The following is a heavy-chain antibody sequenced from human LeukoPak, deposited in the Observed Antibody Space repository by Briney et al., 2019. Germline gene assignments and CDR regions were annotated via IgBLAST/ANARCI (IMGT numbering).Heavy chain of an antibody. CDR2: INPNSGGT. CDR3: ARPDSYYYYYGMDV. Sequence: ASVKVSCKASGYTFTCYYMHLVRQAPGQGREWMGWINPNSGGTNYAQKFQGRVTMTRDTSISTAYMELSRLRSDDTAVYYCARPDSYYYYYGMDVWGQGTTVTVSS. J-gene: IGHJ6*02. D-gene: IGHD2-21*01. CDR1: GYTFTCYY. V-gene: IGHV1-2*02.